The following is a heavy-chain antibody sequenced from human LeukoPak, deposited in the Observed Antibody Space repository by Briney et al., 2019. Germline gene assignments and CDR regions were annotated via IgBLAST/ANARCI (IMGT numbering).Heavy chain of an antibody. D-gene: IGHD3-3*01. CDR3: ARDPLFDFWSGSYFDY. Sequence: GGSLRLSCAASGFTFSSSAMSWVRQAPGKGLEWVSAISGSGTNTYYADSVKGRFTISRDNSKNTLYLQMNSLRAEDTAVYYCARDPLFDFWSGSYFDYWGQGTLVTVSS. CDR2: ISGSGTNT. V-gene: IGHV3-23*01. J-gene: IGHJ4*02. CDR1: GFTFSSSA.